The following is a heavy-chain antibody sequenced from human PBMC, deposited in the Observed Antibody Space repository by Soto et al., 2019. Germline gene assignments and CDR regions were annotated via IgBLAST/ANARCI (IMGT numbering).Heavy chain of an antibody. CDR2: IIPIFGKA. Sequence: GGSVKVSCKGSGGTFRSYSVSWVLQPRGQGLEWMGGIIPIFGKANYAQKFQGRVTSTANESTSIAYMELSSLRSEDTGVYYCARGGIAVAGPFDYWGQGTLVTVSS. D-gene: IGHD6-19*01. J-gene: IGHJ4*02. CDR3: ARGGIAVAGPFDY. V-gene: IGHV1-69*13. CDR1: GGTFRSYS.